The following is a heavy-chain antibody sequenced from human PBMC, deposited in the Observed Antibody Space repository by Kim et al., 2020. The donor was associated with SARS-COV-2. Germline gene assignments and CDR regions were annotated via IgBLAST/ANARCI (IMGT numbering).Heavy chain of an antibody. CDR3: ARDGGGSWLLLPSLIGPPYIDY. V-gene: IGHV3-7*01. D-gene: IGHD3-22*01. Sequence: GGSLRLSCAASGFTFSSYWMSWVRQAPGKGLEWVANIKQDGSEQYYVDSVKGRFTISRDNAKNSLYLQMNSLRAEDTAVYYCARDGGGSWLLLPSLIGPPYIDYWGQGTLVTVSS. CDR1: GFTFSSYW. J-gene: IGHJ4*02. CDR2: IKQDGSEQ.